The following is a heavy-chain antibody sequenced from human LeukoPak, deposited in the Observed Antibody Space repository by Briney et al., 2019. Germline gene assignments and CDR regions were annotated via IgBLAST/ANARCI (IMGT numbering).Heavy chain of an antibody. V-gene: IGHV3-20*04. Sequence: GGSLRLSCAASGFTFDDYGMSWVRQAPGKGLEWVSGINWNGGSTGYADSVKGRFTISRDNAKNSLYLQMNSLRAEDTALYYCARARGRYYYYYYMDVWGKGTTVTVSS. D-gene: IGHD1-26*01. CDR2: INWNGGST. CDR3: ARARGRYYYYYYMDV. CDR1: GFTFDDYG. J-gene: IGHJ6*03.